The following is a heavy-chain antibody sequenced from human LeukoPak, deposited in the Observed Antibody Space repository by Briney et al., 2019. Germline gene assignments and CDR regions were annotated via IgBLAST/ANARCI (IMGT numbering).Heavy chain of an antibody. CDR2: INPSGGST. Sequence: EASVKVSCKASGYTFTSYYMHWVRQAPGQGLEWMGIINPSGGSTSYAQKFQGRVTMTRDTSTSTVYMELSSLRSEDTAVYYCARAGSTGFDYYYMDVWGKGTTVTVSS. V-gene: IGHV1-46*01. CDR3: ARAGSTGFDYYYMDV. J-gene: IGHJ6*03. D-gene: IGHD3-10*01. CDR1: GYTFTSYY.